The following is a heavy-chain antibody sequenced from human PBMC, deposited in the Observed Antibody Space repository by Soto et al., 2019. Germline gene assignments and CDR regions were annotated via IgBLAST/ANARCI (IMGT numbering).Heavy chain of an antibody. D-gene: IGHD3-22*01. CDR2: VKPNSDGT. Sequence: SGKVSCKASGYTFTDYFLHLVRQAPGQGLEWMGWVKPNSDGTKYAQRFQGRVTMTKDTPINTAYMELSRLRSDDTAVYYRARGPKYYYDSTGEIDYWGQGTLVTVSS. J-gene: IGHJ4*02. CDR3: ARGPKYYYDSTGEIDY. CDR1: GYTFTDYF. V-gene: IGHV1-2*02.